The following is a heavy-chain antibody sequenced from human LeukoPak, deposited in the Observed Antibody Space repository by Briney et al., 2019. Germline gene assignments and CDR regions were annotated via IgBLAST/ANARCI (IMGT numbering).Heavy chain of an antibody. V-gene: IGHV4-38-2*01. Sequence: SETLSLTCAVSGYSISSGYYWGWIRQPPGKGLEWIGSIYHSGSTYYNPSLKSRVTISVGTSKNQFSLKLSSVTAADTAVYYCARHYGSGSYFLGAMGDAFDIWGQGTMVTVSS. CDR3: ARHYGSGSYFLGAMGDAFDI. J-gene: IGHJ3*02. CDR2: IYHSGST. D-gene: IGHD3-10*01. CDR1: GYSISSGYY.